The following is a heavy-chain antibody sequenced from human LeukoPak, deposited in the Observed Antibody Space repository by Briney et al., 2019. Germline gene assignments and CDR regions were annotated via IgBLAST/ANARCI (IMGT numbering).Heavy chain of an antibody. Sequence: ASVKVSCKASGYTFTGYYMHWVRQATGQGLEWMGWINPNSGGTNYAQKFQGWVTMTRDTSISTAYMELSRLRSDDTAVYYCARGGIAVAGRINDAFDIWGQGTMVTVSS. CDR1: GYTFTGYY. D-gene: IGHD6-19*01. CDR2: INPNSGGT. CDR3: ARGGIAVAGRINDAFDI. J-gene: IGHJ3*02. V-gene: IGHV1-2*04.